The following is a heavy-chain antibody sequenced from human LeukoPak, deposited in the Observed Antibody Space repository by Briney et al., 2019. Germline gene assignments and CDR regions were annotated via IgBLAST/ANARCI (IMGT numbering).Heavy chain of an antibody. CDR2: TSFDGTYK. D-gene: IGHD3-10*01. Sequence: GGSLRLSCAASGFSFTSYGMHWVRQAPGKGLQWVAGTSFDGTYKYYADSMKGRFTISRDNSNNTLYLHMNNLRVEDTAVYYCVKERGSGPFGPFDYWGQGTLVTVSS. CDR3: VKERGSGPFGPFDY. V-gene: IGHV3-30*18. J-gene: IGHJ4*02. CDR1: GFSFTSYG.